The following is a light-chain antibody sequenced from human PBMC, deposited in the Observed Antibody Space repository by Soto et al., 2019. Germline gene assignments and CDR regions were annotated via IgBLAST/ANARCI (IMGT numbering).Light chain of an antibody. CDR1: SSDVGGYNY. CDR2: EVS. Sequence: QSALTQPPSASGSPGQSVTISCTGTSSDVGGYNYVSWYQQHPGKAPKLMIYEVSKRPSGVPDRFSGSKSGNTASLTVSGLQAEDEADYYCSSYAATNNLVFGGGTKLTVL. CDR3: SSYAATNNLV. V-gene: IGLV2-8*01. J-gene: IGLJ2*01.